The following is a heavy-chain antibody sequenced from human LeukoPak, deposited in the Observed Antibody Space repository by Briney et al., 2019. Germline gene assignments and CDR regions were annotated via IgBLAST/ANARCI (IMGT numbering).Heavy chain of an antibody. CDR2: IIPIFGTA. CDR3: ASDAAYCGGDCYFEYFQH. D-gene: IGHD2-21*01. V-gene: IGHV1-69*05. Sequence: SVKVSCKASGGTFSSYAISWVRQAPGQGLEWMGGIIPIFGTANYAQKFQGRVTITTDESTSTAYMELSSLRSEDTAVYYCASDAAYCGGDCYFEYFQHWGQGTLVTVSS. J-gene: IGHJ1*01. CDR1: GGTFSSYA.